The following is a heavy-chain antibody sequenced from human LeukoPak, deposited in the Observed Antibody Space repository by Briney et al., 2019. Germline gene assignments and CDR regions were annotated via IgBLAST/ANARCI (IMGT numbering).Heavy chain of an antibody. V-gene: IGHV4-39*02. CDR2: VYYGRSP. Sequence: SETLSLTCAVSGGSICRSTYYWAWIRQPPGKGLEWIGSVYYGRSPSFNPTPESRATISAQTSKNHFSLTMSSVTAADTAVYYCARTSGTGTFSYWGQGTLVTVSS. D-gene: IGHD6-25*01. CDR3: ARTSGTGTFSY. J-gene: IGHJ4*02. CDR1: GGSICRSTYY.